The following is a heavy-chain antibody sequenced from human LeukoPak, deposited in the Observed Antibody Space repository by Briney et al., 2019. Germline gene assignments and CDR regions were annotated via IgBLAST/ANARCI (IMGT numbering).Heavy chain of an antibody. CDR2: IYTSGST. Sequence: SETLSLTYTVSGGSISSGSYYWSWIRQPAGKGLEWIGRIYTSGSTNYNPSLKSRVTISVDTSKNQFSLKLSSVTAADTAVYYCAREEDGFDNIFDYWGQGTLVTVSS. CDR3: AREEDGFDNIFDY. D-gene: IGHD3-10*01. J-gene: IGHJ4*02. CDR1: GGSISSGSYY. V-gene: IGHV4-61*02.